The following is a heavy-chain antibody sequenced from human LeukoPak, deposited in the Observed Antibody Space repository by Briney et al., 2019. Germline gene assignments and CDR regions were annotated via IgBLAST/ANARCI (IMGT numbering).Heavy chain of an antibody. V-gene: IGHV3-48*01. CDR1: GFTFSSYS. CDR2: ISSSSSTI. J-gene: IGHJ5*02. Sequence: PGGSLRLSCAASGFTFSSYSMNWVRQAPGKGLEWVSYISSSSSTIYYADSVKGRFTISRDNAKNSLYLQMNSLRAEDTAVYYCARHVHHPHLRILWFKGSWFDPWGQGTLVTVSS. D-gene: IGHD3-10*01. CDR3: ARHVHHPHLRILWFKGSWFDP.